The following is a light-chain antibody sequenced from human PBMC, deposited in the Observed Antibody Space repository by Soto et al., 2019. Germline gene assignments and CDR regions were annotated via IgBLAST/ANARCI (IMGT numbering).Light chain of an antibody. V-gene: IGKV3-11*01. CDR2: DAS. CDR1: QSVSSY. Sequence: EIVLTQSPATLSLSPGERATLSCRASQSVSSYLAWYQQKPGQAPRLLISDASNRATGIPARFSGSGSGTDFTLTVSSLEPEDFAVYYCQHRRDWPLTFGGGTKVE. J-gene: IGKJ4*01. CDR3: QHRRDWPLT.